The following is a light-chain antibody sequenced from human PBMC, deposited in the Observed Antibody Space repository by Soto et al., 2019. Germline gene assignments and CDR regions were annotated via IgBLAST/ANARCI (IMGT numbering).Light chain of an antibody. J-gene: IGLJ2*01. CDR3: SSYVTGNSLI. CDR1: SRDVGGHDY. CDR2: EVS. Sequence: QSVLTQPPSASGSPGQSVTISCTGTSRDVGGHDYVSWYQQHPGKAPKLMIYEVSKRPSGVPDRFSGSKSDNTASLTVSGLQAEHEADYYCSSYVTGNSLIFGGGTKLTVL. V-gene: IGLV2-8*01.